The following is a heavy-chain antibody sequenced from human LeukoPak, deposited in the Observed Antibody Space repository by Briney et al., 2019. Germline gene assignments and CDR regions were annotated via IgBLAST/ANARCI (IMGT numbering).Heavy chain of an antibody. CDR3: ARQGNYYDSSGYSFYFDY. CDR1: GGSISSSSYY. V-gene: IGHV4-39*01. CDR2: IYYSGST. Sequence: PSETLSLTCTVSGGSISSSSYYWGWIRQPPGKGLEWIGSIYYSGSTYYNPSLKSRVTISVDTSKNQFSLKLSSVTAADTAVYYCARQGNYYDSSGYSFYFDYWGQGTLVTASS. D-gene: IGHD3-22*01. J-gene: IGHJ4*02.